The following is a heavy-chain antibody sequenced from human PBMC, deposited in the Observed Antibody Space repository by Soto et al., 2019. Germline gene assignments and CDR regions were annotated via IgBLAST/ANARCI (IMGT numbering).Heavy chain of an antibody. Sequence: PSETLSLTCAVSGGSISSGGYSWSWIRQPPGKGLEWIGYIYQSGSTYYNPSLKSRVTISVDRSRNQFSLKLSSVTAADTAVYFCATQSYSNSGAYYYYAMDVWGQGATVTVSS. D-gene: IGHD4-4*01. CDR3: ATQSYSNSGAYYYYAMDV. V-gene: IGHV4-30-2*01. CDR1: GGSISSGGYS. J-gene: IGHJ6*02. CDR2: IYQSGST.